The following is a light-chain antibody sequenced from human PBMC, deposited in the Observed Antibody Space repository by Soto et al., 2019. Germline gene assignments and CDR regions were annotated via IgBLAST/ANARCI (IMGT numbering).Light chain of an antibody. CDR2: DDT. Sequence: SYELTQPPSVSVAPGQTARMTCGGDNIGGKSVHWYQQRPGQAPALVVYDDTDRPSGIPERFSGSNSGNTATLTISRVEAGDEADYYWQVWDSGSDYVFGTGTKVTVL. CDR3: QVWDSGSDYV. J-gene: IGLJ1*01. CDR1: NIGGKS. V-gene: IGLV3-21*02.